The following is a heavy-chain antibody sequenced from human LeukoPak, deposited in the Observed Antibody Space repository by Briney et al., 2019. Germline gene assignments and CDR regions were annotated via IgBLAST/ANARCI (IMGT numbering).Heavy chain of an antibody. D-gene: IGHD2-2*01. J-gene: IGHJ4*02. Sequence: PGGSLRLSCTASGFAFDEHGMSWVRQVPGKGLEWVSGINWSGGSTGYADPLRGRFTISRDNAKNSLYLQMDSLRAEDTALYYCARAPITSPFYFDYWGQGTLVTVSS. CDR3: ARAPITSPFYFDY. CDR1: GFAFDEHG. V-gene: IGHV3-20*04. CDR2: INWSGGST.